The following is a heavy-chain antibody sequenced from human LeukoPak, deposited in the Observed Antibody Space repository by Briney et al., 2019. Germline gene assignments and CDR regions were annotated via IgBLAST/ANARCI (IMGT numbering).Heavy chain of an antibody. J-gene: IGHJ4*02. D-gene: IGHD3-22*01. Sequence: ASVKVSCKASGYTFTYYYMHWVRQAPGQGLEWMGIINPSGGSTSYAQKFQGRVTMTRDTSTSTVYMELSSLRSEDTAVYYCARVRTKNYYDSSGIGDWGQGTLVTVSS. CDR1: GYTFTYYY. V-gene: IGHV1-46*01. CDR3: ARVRTKNYYDSSGIGD. CDR2: INPSGGST.